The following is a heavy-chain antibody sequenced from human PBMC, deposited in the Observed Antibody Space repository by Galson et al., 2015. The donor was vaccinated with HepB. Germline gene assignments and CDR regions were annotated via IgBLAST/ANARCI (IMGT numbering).Heavy chain of an antibody. CDR1: GGIFSSYA. CDR2: IIPIFGTA. CDR3: SRGAVPAANAPFDY. V-gene: IGHV1-69*05. J-gene: IGHJ4*02. Sequence: SVKVSCKASGGIFSSYAFSWVRQAPGQGLEWMGGIIPIFGTATYAQKFEGGVTITTDESASTAYMELTNLRSEDTALYYCSRGAVPAANAPFDYWGQGTLVTVSS. D-gene: IGHD2-2*01.